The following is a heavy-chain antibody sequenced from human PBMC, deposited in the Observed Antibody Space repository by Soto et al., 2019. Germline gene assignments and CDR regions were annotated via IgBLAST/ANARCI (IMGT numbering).Heavy chain of an antibody. J-gene: IGHJ4*02. CDR3: XXXWXGXFVXYFDY. CDR1: GYTFTSYG. D-gene: IGHD2-15*01. CDR2: ISAYNGNT. Sequence: QVQLVQSGAEVKKPGASVKVSCKASGYTFTSYGISWVRQAPGQGLEWMGWISAYNGNTNYAQKLQGRVTMTTDTXXXXXXXXXXXXXXXXXXXXXXXXXWXGXFVXYFDYWGQGTLVTVSS. V-gene: IGHV1-18*01.